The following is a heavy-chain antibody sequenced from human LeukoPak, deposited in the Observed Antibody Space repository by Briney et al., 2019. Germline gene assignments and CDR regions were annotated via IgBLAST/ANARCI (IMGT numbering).Heavy chain of an antibody. D-gene: IGHD6-19*01. J-gene: IGHJ5*02. CDR3: ANVPQGTVAGRT. CDR2: ISSSSSYI. Sequence: PGGSLRLSCAASGFTFSSYSMNWVRQAPGKGLEWVSSISSSSSYIYYADSVKGRFTISRDNAKNSLYLQMNSLRTEDTALYYCANVPQGTVAGRTWGQGTLVTVSS. V-gene: IGHV3-21*04. CDR1: GFTFSSYS.